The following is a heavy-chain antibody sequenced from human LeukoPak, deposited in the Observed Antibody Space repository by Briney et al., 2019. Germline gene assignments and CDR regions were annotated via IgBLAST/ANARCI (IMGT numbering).Heavy chain of an antibody. CDR2: INPNSGGT. CDR1: GYTFTGYY. Sequence: ASVKVSCKASGYTFTGYYMHWVRQAPGQGLEWMGWINPNSGGTNYAQKFQGRVTMTRDTSISTAYMELSRLRSDDTAVYYCAREGSIGYYDSSGYPRYFDYWGQGTLVTVSS. CDR3: AREGSIGYYDSSGYPRYFDY. V-gene: IGHV1-2*02. J-gene: IGHJ4*02. D-gene: IGHD3-22*01.